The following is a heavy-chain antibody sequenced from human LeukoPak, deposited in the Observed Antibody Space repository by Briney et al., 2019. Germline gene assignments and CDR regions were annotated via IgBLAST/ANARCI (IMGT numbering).Heavy chain of an antibody. Sequence: GESLKISCKGSGYSFTSSWISWVRQMPGKGLEWIGRIDPRDSYSEYSPSFQGHVTISPDKSISTAYLQWSSLKGADTAMYYCARHRGVGGDFVYWGQGTLVTVSS. CDR1: GYSFTSSW. J-gene: IGHJ4*02. CDR3: ARHRGVGGDFVY. V-gene: IGHV5-10-1*01. D-gene: IGHD2-21*02. CDR2: IDPRDSYS.